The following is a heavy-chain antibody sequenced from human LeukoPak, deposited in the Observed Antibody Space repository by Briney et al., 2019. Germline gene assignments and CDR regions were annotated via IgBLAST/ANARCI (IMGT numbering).Heavy chain of an antibody. Sequence: SETLSLTCTVSGYSISSGYYWGWIRQPPGKGLEWIGNIYHSGSTYYNPSLRSRVIISVDTSKNQFSLKLSSVTAADTAVYYCARDGSRFSPHNWFDPWGQGTLVTVSS. CDR3: ARDGSRFSPHNWFDP. D-gene: IGHD2-15*01. J-gene: IGHJ5*02. CDR2: IYHSGST. CDR1: GYSISSGYY. V-gene: IGHV4-38-2*02.